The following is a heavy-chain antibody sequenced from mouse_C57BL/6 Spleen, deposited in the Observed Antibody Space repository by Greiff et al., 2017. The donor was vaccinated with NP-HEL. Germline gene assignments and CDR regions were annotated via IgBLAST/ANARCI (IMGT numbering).Heavy chain of an antibody. CDR3: AREGGMDGNYGEFAY. D-gene: IGHD2-1*01. J-gene: IGHJ3*01. CDR1: GYAFSSSW. V-gene: IGHV1-82*01. CDR2: IYPGDGDT. Sequence: VQRVESGPELVKPGASVKISCKASGYAFSSSWMNWVKQRPGKGLEWIGRIYPGDGDTNYNGKFKGKATLTADKSSSTAYMQLSSLTSEDSAVYFCAREGGMDGNYGEFAYWGQGTLVTVSA.